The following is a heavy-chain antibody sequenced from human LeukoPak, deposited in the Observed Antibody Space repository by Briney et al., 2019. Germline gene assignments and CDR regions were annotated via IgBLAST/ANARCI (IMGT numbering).Heavy chain of an antibody. D-gene: IGHD3-22*01. CDR1: GFTFSSYW. J-gene: IGHJ4*02. Sequence: GGSLRLSCAASGFTFSSYWMHWVRQAPGKGLVWVSRINSDGSSTKYADSVKGRFTISRDNAKNTLFLQMNSLRAEDTAVYYCARTYYYDSGAYYYVPALDYWGQGTLVTVSS. CDR3: ARTYYYDSGAYYYVPALDY. V-gene: IGHV3-74*01. CDR2: INSDGSST.